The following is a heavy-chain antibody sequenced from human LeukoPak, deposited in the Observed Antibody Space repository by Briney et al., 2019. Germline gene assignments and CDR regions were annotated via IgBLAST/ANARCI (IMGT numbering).Heavy chain of an antibody. Sequence: GGSLRLSCAASGFNFSGSAMHWVRQAPGKGLEWVSYISSSGSIRYYADSVKGRFTISRDNAKNSLYLQMNSLRAEDTAVYYCAELGITMIGGVWGKGTTVTISS. V-gene: IGHV3-48*03. J-gene: IGHJ6*04. CDR3: AELGITMIGGV. CDR2: ISSSGSIR. CDR1: GFNFSGSA. D-gene: IGHD3-10*02.